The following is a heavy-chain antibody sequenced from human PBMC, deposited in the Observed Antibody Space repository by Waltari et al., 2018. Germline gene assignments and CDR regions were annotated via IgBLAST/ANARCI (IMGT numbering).Heavy chain of an antibody. CDR3: ARVRNSFYYDMDV. J-gene: IGHJ6*03. CDR2: ISVYNYKQ. V-gene: IGHV1-18*01. CDR1: GYSFTTYG. Sequence: QVQLVQSGPEVKEPGDSVKVSCKASGYSFTTYGISWVRQVPGQGLEWLGWISVYNYKQDYGQKLQGRVTITTDISTGTVDMELRSLRSDDTAVYYCARVRNSFYYDMDVWGKGTTVTVSS.